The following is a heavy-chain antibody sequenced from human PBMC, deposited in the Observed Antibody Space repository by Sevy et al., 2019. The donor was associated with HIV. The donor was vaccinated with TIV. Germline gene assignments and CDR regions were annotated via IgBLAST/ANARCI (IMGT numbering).Heavy chain of an antibody. Sequence: GESLKISCAASGFTFSSYSMNWVRQAPGKGLEWVSSISSSSSYIYYADSVKGRFTISRDNAKNSLYLQMNSLRAEDTAVYYCARDYEYYYDSSGYASVWGQGTLVTVSS. CDR3: ARDYEYYYDSSGYASV. J-gene: IGHJ4*02. D-gene: IGHD3-22*01. V-gene: IGHV3-21*01. CDR2: ISSSSSYI. CDR1: GFTFSSYS.